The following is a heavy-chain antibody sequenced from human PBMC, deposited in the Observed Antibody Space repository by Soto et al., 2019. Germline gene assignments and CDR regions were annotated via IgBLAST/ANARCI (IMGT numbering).Heavy chain of an antibody. J-gene: IGHJ4*02. Sequence: GESLKISCKGSGYSFTKYWIGWVRQMPGKGLVWMGIIYPGDSDTKYSPSFQGQVTISADRSISTAYLQWSSLEASDTAMYYCVTLDPTNSWSGFDYWGQGTLVTVSS. CDR3: VTLDPTNSWSGFDY. V-gene: IGHV5-51*01. CDR2: IYPGDSDT. CDR1: GYSFTKYW. D-gene: IGHD6-13*01.